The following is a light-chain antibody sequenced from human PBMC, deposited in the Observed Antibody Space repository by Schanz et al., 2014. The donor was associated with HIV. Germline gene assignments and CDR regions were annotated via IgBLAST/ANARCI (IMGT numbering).Light chain of an antibody. CDR1: SGDVSVHNY. J-gene: IGLJ2*01. V-gene: IGLV2-8*01. CDR2: DVS. Sequence: QSVLTQPPAASGSPGQSVTISCTKASGDVSVHNYVSWYQQHPGKAPKLIIFDVSERPSAVPDRFSGSKSGNTASLTVSGLQPEDEADYYCSSYAGSNNFVVFGGGTKLTVL. CDR3: SSYAGSNNFVV.